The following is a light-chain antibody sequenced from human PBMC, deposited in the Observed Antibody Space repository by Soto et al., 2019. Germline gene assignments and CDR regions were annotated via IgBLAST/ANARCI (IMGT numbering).Light chain of an antibody. J-gene: IGKJ1*01. V-gene: IGKV1-27*01. CDR1: QGISNY. CDR2: AAS. Sequence: DIQMTQSPSSLSGSVGDSVTITCRASQGISNYLAWYQQKPGKAPTLLIYAASTLQSGVPSRLSGSGSGTDFPLTISSLQPEDGENYYCQRYNKAPRTFGQGPNVEI. CDR3: QRYNKAPRT.